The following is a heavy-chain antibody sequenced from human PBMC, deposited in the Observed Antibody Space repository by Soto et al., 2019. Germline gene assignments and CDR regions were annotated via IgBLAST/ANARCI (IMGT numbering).Heavy chain of an antibody. CDR2: ISGSGGST. D-gene: IGHD6-19*01. Sequence: GGSLRLSCAASGFTFSSYAMSWVRQAPGKGLEWVSAISGSGGSTYYADSVKGRFTISRDNSKNTLYLQMNSLIAEDTAVYYCAIGEQWLVPFEYFQHWGQGTLVTVSS. CDR1: GFTFSSYA. CDR3: AIGEQWLVPFEYFQH. J-gene: IGHJ1*01. V-gene: IGHV3-23*01.